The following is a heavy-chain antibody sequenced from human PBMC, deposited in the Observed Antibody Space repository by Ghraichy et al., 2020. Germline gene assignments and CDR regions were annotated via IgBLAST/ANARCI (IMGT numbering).Heavy chain of an antibody. D-gene: IGHD1-14*01. Sequence: ESLNISCAASGFTFSSYWIHWVRQAPGKGLVWVSRILPDGTDSNYADSVMGRFTISRDNAKNTAYLQMNSLTAEDTAWYYCARTLATSPPENDFGGQGTLFPVSS. V-gene: IGHV3-74*01. CDR2: ILPDGTDS. CDR3: ARTLATSPPENDF. CDR1: GFTFSSYW. J-gene: IGHJ4*02.